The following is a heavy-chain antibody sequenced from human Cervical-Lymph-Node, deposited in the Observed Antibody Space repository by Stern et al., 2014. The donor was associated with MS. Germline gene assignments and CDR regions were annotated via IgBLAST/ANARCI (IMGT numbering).Heavy chain of an antibody. CDR1: GFTFSSYT. CDR3: ARDGRSV. V-gene: IGHV3-30-3*01. J-gene: IGHJ4*02. CDR2: ISYDGNSK. Sequence: QVQLVQSGGGVVQPGRSLRLSCAASGFTFSSYTMNWVRQAPGKGLEWVAVISYDGNSKFYADSVKGRFTISRDNSKNTLFLQMNSLRTEDTAVYYCARDGRSVWGQGTLVTVSS.